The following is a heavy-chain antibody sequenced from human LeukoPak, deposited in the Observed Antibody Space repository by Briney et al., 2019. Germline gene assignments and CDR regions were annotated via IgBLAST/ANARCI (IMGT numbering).Heavy chain of an antibody. CDR2: IYYSGST. CDR3: ASARYYDSSGFEDY. V-gene: IGHV4-31*11. CDR1: GRSISIGCDY. J-gene: IGHJ4*02. D-gene: IGHD3-22*01. Sequence: SEILSLTCAVSGRSISIGCDYWSWIRQHPGKGLELIGYIYYSGSTYYNPSLKSRVTISVDTSKNQFSLKLSSVTAADTAVYYCASARYYDSSGFEDYWGQGTLVTVSS.